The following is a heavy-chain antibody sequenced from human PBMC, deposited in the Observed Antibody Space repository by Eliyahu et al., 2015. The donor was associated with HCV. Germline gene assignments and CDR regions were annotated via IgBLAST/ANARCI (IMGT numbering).Heavy chain of an antibody. J-gene: IGHJ4*02. V-gene: IGHV3-30*18. CDR2: ISYDGSNK. D-gene: IGHD2-21*02. CDR3: AKLEGSSHYSHPDLAYCGGDCYTPAC. Sequence: QVQLVESGGGVVQPGRSLRLSXAASGFTFSSYGMHWVRQAPGKGLEWVAVISYDGSNKYYADSVKGRFTISRDNSKNTLYLQMNSLRAEDTAVYYCAKLEGSSHYSHPDLAYCGGDCYTPACWGQGTLVTVSS. CDR1: GFTFSSYG.